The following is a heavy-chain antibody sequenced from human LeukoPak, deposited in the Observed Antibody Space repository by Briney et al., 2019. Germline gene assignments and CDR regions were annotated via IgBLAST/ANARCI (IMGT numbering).Heavy chain of an antibody. CDR2: IYTSGST. Sequence: PSETLSLTCTVSGGSISSGSYYWSWIRQPAGKGLEWIGHIYTSGSTNYNPSLKGRVTMSVDTSKNQFFLKLSSVTAADTAVYYCARDVVAAVGSFDYWGQGILVTVSS. CDR1: GGSISSGSYY. V-gene: IGHV4-61*09. CDR3: ARDVVAAVGSFDY. D-gene: IGHD6-13*01. J-gene: IGHJ4*02.